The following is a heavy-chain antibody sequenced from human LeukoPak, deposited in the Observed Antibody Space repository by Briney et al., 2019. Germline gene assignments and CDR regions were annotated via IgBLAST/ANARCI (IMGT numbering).Heavy chain of an antibody. V-gene: IGHV3-48*04. CDR2: ISSSSSTI. D-gene: IGHD3-9*01. CDR3: ARDTGSYYDILTGYYLLHPEAHFDY. Sequence: PGGSLRLSCAASGFTFSSYSMNWVRQAPGKGLEWVSYISSSSSTIYYADSVKGRFTISRDNAKNSLYLQMNSLRAEDTAVYYCARDTGSYYDILTGYYLLHPEAHFDYWGQGTLVTVSS. CDR1: GFTFSSYS. J-gene: IGHJ4*02.